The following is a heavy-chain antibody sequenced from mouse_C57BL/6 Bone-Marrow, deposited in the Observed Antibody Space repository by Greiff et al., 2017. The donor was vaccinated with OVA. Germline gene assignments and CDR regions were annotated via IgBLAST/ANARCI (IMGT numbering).Heavy chain of an antibody. D-gene: IGHD1-1*01. CDR2: IDPSDSYT. V-gene: IGHV1-69*01. J-gene: IGHJ1*03. CDR1: GYTFTSYW. Sequence: QVQLQQPGAELVMPGASVKLSCKASGYTFTSYWMHWVKQRPGQGLEWIGEIDPSDSYTNYNQKFKGKSTLTVDKSSSPAYMQLSSLTSEDSAVYYCARDYGSSWYFDVWGTGTTVTVSS. CDR3: ARDYGSSWYFDV.